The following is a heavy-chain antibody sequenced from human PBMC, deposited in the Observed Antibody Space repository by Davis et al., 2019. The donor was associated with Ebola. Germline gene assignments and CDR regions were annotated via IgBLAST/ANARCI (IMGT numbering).Heavy chain of an antibody. Sequence: GGSLRLSCAASGFTFSGSAMHWVRQAPGKGLEWVSVIYSGGSTYYADSVKGRFTISRDNAKNSLYLQMNSLRPEDTAVYYCAREIGPSYFDYWGQGTLVTVSS. CDR1: GFTFSGSA. J-gene: IGHJ4*02. V-gene: IGHV3-53*01. D-gene: IGHD2/OR15-2a*01. CDR2: IYSGGST. CDR3: AREIGPSYFDY.